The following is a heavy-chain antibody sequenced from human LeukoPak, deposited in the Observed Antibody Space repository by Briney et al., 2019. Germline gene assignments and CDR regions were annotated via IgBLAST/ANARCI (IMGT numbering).Heavy chain of an antibody. CDR3: ARSGEDYDFPQGHFDY. V-gene: IGHV4-34*01. D-gene: IGHD3-3*01. CDR1: GGSFSGYY. Sequence: PSETLSLTCAVYGGSFSGYYWSWIRQPPGKGLEWIGEINHSGGTNYNPSLKSRVTISVDTSKNQFSLKLSSVTAADTAVYYCARSGEDYDFPQGHFDYWGQGTLVTVSS. J-gene: IGHJ4*02. CDR2: INHSGGT.